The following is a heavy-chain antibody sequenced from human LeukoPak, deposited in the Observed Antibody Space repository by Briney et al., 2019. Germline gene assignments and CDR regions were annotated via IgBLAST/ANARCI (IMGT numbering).Heavy chain of an antibody. CDR3: ARRRTTTCYTLVCFYYHCIDV. D-gene: IGHD2-2*02. V-gene: IGHV4-34*01. CDR2: INHSGRT. CDR1: GGSFSGFY. J-gene: IGHJ6*03. Sequence: KPSETLSLTCAVYGGSFSGFYWSWLRQPPGEGLEWIGEINHSGRTNYSPSLKSRVAMSVDTSKNQFSLKQSSVTAADTAVYYCARRRTTTCYTLVCFYYHCIDVWGKGTTVTVSS.